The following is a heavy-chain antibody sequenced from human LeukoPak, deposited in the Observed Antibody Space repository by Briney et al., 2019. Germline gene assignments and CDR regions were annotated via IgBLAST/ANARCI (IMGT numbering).Heavy chain of an antibody. CDR1: GYTFSSYY. CDR3: ARGGLRYFDWFDY. CDR2: INPTGGST. V-gene: IGHV1-46*01. J-gene: IGHJ4*02. Sequence: ASVKVSCKASGYTFSSYYMHWVRQAPGQGLEWMGIINPTGGSTSYAQKFQGRVTMTRDTSTSTVYTEVSSLRSEDTAVYYCARGGLRYFDWFDYWGQGTLVTVSS. D-gene: IGHD3-9*01.